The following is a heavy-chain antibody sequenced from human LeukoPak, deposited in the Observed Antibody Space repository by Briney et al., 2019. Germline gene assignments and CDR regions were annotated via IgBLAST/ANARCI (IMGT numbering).Heavy chain of an antibody. J-gene: IGHJ5*02. CDR3: ARQAPWYNWNDRGWFDP. Sequence: PSETLSLTCAVYGGSFSGYYWSWIRQPPGKGLEWIGEINHSGSTNYNPSLKSRVTISVDTSKNQFSLKLSSVTAADTAVYYCARQAPWYNWNDRGWFDPWGQGTLVTVSS. CDR1: GGSFSGYY. D-gene: IGHD1-1*01. CDR2: INHSGST. V-gene: IGHV4-34*01.